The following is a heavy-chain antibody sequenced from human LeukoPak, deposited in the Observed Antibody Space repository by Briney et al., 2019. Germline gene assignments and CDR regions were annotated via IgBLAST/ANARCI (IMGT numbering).Heavy chain of an antibody. CDR3: AKGTSTSCYSSSDY. D-gene: IGHD2-2*02. CDR2: VSYDGSDD. CDR1: GFTFGDFA. Sequence: GGSLRLPCVASGFTFGDFAMHWVRRAPGKGLEWVAVVSYDGSDDYYAGSVKGRFTISRDNSENTLYLHMSSLKTEDTALYYCAKGTSTSCYSSSDYWGQGTLVTVSS. V-gene: IGHV3-30*14. J-gene: IGHJ4*02.